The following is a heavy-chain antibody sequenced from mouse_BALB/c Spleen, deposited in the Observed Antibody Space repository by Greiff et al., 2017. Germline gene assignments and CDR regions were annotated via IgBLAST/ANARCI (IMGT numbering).Heavy chain of an antibody. CDR2: IDPANGNT. V-gene: IGHV14-3*02. J-gene: IGHJ2*01. CDR3: ARGLGYCDY. D-gene: IGHD4-1*01. CDR1: GFNIKDTY. Sequence: EVQVVESGAELVKPGASVKLSCPASGFNIKDTYMPWVKQRPEQGLEWIGRIDPANGNTKYDPKFQGKATITADTSSNTAYLQRSSLTSEDTAVYYCARGLGYCDYWGQGTTLTVSS.